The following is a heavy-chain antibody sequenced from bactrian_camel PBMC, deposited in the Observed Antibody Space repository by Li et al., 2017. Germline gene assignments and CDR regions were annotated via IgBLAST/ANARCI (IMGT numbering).Heavy chain of an antibody. V-gene: IGHV3S25*01. D-gene: IGHD4*01. CDR2: IYSSDGTT. CDR1: GFTGSNAFSNNW. Sequence: LVESGGDLVQPGESLRHSCAASGFTGSNAFSNNWMHWVRQAPGKGLKWVSTIYSSDGTTYYADSVKGRFTISRDNAKDTVYLQLNGLKAEDTAMYFCAKLQIAEYDPTTYGMDYWGKGTQVTVS. J-gene: IGHJ7*01.